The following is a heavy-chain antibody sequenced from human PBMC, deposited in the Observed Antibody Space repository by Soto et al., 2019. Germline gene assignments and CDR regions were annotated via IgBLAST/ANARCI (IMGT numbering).Heavy chain of an antibody. CDR3: ARQALGYCSSDGCSYYYGMDV. Sequence: PGESLKISCKASGYSFTNYWIGWVRQMPGKGLEWMGIIYPGDSDTRYSPSFQGQVTISVDESTTTAYLQWSSLKASDTAKYYCARQALGYCSSDGCSYYYGMDVWGQSTTVTVSS. J-gene: IGHJ6*02. V-gene: IGHV5-51*01. D-gene: IGHD2-15*01. CDR2: IYPGDSDT. CDR1: GYSFTNYW.